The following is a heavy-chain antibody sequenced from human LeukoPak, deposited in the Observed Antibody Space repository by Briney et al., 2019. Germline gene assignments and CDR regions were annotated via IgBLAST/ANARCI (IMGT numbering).Heavy chain of an antibody. CDR3: ARPHSTFFDQDAAYYFDY. Sequence: SETLSLTCAVYGGSFSGYYWSWIRQPPGKGLEWIGEINHSGSTNYNPSLKSRVTISVDTSKNHFSLKLTSVTAADTAVYYCARPHSTFFDQDAAYYFDYWGQGTLVTVSS. D-gene: IGHD3-9*01. J-gene: IGHJ4*02. CDR2: INHSGST. V-gene: IGHV4-34*01. CDR1: GGSFSGYY.